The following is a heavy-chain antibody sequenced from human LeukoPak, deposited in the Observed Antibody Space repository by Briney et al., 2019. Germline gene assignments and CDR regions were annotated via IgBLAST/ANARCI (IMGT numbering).Heavy chain of an antibody. D-gene: IGHD5-12*01. J-gene: IGHJ4*03. CDR1: GVAFGIYA. CDR3: ARGTIWVATRTRAIGDYFDY. CDR2: VIPIFCTP. V-gene: IGHV1-69*13. Sequence: SVNVSCRASGVAFGIYAISWVRQVTGPGPAWIGGVIPIFCTPNYAQKFQARVTITADEPTSTACTELSSLRTEDTAVYYCARGTIWVATRTRAIGDYFDYCGHGTLVTVSS.